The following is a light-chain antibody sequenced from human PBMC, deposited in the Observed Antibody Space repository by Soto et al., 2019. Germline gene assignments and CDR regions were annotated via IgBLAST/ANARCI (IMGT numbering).Light chain of an antibody. V-gene: IGLV4-69*02. CDR1: SGHRNYA. Sequence: QLVLTQSPSASASLGASVKLTCTLDSGHRNYAIAWHQQQPGKGTRYLMKVNSDGSHNQGDGIPGRFSGSSSGAERYLIISSLQSEDEADYYCQTGGTGIPFGGGTKLTVL. CDR2: VNSDGSH. CDR3: QTGGTGIP. J-gene: IGLJ3*02.